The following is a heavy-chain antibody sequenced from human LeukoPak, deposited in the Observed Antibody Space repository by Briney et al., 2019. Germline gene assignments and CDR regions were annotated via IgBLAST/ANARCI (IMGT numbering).Heavy chain of an antibody. V-gene: IGHV3-74*01. CDR3: ARGKKRTSEYYFDY. J-gene: IGHJ4*02. CDR1: GLTFSSYW. CDR2: INSDGSST. Sequence: GGSLRLSCAASGLTFSSYWMHWVRHAPGKGLVWVSRINSDGSSTNYADSVKGRFTISRDNAQNTLYLQMNSLRAEDTAVYYCARGKKRTSEYYFDYWGQGTLVTVSS.